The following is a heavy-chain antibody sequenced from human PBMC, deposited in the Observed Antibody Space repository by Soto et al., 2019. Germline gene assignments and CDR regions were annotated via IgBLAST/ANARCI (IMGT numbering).Heavy chain of an antibody. D-gene: IGHD3-10*01. V-gene: IGHV4-34*01. CDR1: GGSFSGYY. CDR2: INHSGST. Sequence: SETLSLTCAVYGGSFSGYYWTWIRQPPGTGLEWIGEINHSGSTNYNPSLKSRVTISVDTSKNQFSLKLTSVTAADTAVYYCARDKITSHFDYWGKGTLVTVSS. CDR3: ARDKITSHFDY. J-gene: IGHJ4*02.